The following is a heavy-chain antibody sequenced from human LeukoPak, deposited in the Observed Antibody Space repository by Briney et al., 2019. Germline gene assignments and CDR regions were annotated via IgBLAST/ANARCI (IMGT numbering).Heavy chain of an antibody. Sequence: GGSLRLSCAASGFTFSSYAMSWVRQAPGKGLEWVSAISGSGGSTYYADSVKGRFTISRDNAKNSLYLQMNSLRAEDTAVYYCARDGQTWFGELDDAFDIWGQGTMVTVSS. J-gene: IGHJ3*02. CDR2: ISGSGGST. CDR1: GFTFSSYA. CDR3: ARDGQTWFGELDDAFDI. V-gene: IGHV3-23*01. D-gene: IGHD3-10*01.